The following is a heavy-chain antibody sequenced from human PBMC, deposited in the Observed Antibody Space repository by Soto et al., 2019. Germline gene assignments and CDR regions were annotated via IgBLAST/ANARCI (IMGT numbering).Heavy chain of an antibody. Sequence: EVQLVESGGGLVKPGGSLRLSCEASGFTFSSYSMNWVRQAPGKGLEWVSSISSSSSYIYYADSVKGRFTISRDNAKNSLYLQMNSLRAEDTAVYYCARGGSYSTTTCDYWGQGTLVTVSS. CDR2: ISSSSSYI. V-gene: IGHV3-21*01. J-gene: IGHJ4*02. CDR3: ARGGSYSTTTCDY. D-gene: IGHD1-26*01. CDR1: GFTFSSYS.